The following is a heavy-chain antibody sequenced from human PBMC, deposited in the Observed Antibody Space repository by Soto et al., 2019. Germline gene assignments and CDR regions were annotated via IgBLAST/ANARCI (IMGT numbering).Heavy chain of an antibody. CDR1: GGSITNGDYY. CDR2: INYRGTT. CDR3: ARDAPGEAPY. Sequence: QVQLQESGPGLVRPSQTLSLTCTVSGGSITNGDYYWNWIRQHPGKGLEWIGYINYRGTTLHNPCLKRRVFMSVETSNNQFSLNLSTVPAADTAVYFCARDAPGEAPYWGQGTLVTVSS. J-gene: IGHJ4*02. V-gene: IGHV4-31*03. D-gene: IGHD2-2*01.